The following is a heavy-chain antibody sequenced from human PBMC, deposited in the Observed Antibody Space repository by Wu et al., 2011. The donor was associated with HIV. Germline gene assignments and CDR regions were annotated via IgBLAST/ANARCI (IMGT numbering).Heavy chain of an antibody. CDR1: GYTFNTYA. CDR3: ARGGDCGGDCYGIDY. CDR2: ISPYDGDT. D-gene: IGHD2-21*02. V-gene: IGHV1-18*01. Sequence: QVQLVQSGAEVKKPGASVKVSCKASGYTFNTYAISWVRQAPGQGLEWMGWISPYDGDTKYPQKLQGRVTMTTDTSTGTAYMELRSLRSDDTGVYFCARGGDCGGDCYGIDYWGQGTLVTVSS. J-gene: IGHJ4*02.